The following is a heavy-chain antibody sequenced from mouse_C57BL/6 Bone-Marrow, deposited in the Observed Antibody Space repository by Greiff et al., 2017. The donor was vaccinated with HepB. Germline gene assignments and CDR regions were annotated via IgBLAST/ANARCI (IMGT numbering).Heavy chain of an antibody. J-gene: IGHJ1*03. V-gene: IGHV1-69*01. CDR3: ARRGWGDWYFDV. Sequence: QVQLQQPGAELVMPGASVKLSCKASGYTFTSYWMHWVKQRPGQGLEWIGEIDPSDSYTNYNQKFKGKSTLTVDKYSSTAYMQLSSLTSEDAAVYYCARRGWGDWYFDVWGTGTTVTVSS. CDR1: GYTFTSYW. CDR2: IDPSDSYT.